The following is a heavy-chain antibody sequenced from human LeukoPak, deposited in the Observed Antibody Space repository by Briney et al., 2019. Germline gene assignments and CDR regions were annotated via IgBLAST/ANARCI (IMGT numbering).Heavy chain of an antibody. Sequence: SQTLSLTCAVSGGSISSGGYSWSWIRQPPGKGLEWIGYMYYTGNTYSNPSLESRVTISVDTSKNQFSLKLSSVTAADTAVYYCARANYYGSGSLDSWGQGTLVTVSS. CDR3: ARANYYGSGSLDS. CDR1: GGSISSGGYS. V-gene: IGHV4-31*11. D-gene: IGHD3-10*01. J-gene: IGHJ4*02. CDR2: MYYTGNT.